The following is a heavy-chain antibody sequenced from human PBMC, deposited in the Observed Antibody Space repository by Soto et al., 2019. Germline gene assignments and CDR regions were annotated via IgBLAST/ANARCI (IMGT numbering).Heavy chain of an antibody. CDR2: ISSSSSYI. CDR3: ARGGSGWYYY. Sequence: GGSVRLSCAASGFTVSSYSMNWVRQAPGKGLEWVSSISSSSSYIYYADSVKGRFTISRDNAKNSLYLQMNSLRAEDTAVYYCARGGSGWYYYWRQGTLVTVSS. J-gene: IGHJ4*02. CDR1: GFTVSSYS. D-gene: IGHD6-19*01. V-gene: IGHV3-21*01.